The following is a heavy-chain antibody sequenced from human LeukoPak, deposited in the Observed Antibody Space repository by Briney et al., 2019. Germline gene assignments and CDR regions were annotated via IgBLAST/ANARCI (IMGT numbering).Heavy chain of an antibody. CDR1: GGSISGSSYY. V-gene: IGHV4-39*07. CDR2: IYYSGST. J-gene: IGHJ4*02. CDR3: ARTEDY. Sequence: KTSETLSLTCTVSGGSISGSSYYWGWIRQPPGKGLEWIGSIYYSGSTYYNPSLKSRVTISVDTSKNQFSLKLSSVTAADTAVYYCARTEDYWGQGTLVTVSS.